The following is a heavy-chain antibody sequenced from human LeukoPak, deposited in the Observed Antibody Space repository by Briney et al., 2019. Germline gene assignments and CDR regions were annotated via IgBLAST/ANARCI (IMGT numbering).Heavy chain of an antibody. CDR2: IYPDDSDT. J-gene: IGHJ4*02. Sequence: GESLKISCKGSGYKFSNYWIAWVRQMPGKGLEYMGVIYPDDSDTIYSPSLQGQVTISVDRSINTAYLQWSSLNVSDTAVYYCARLLTTYFDFWGQGALVTVS. V-gene: IGHV5-51*01. CDR3: ARLLTTYFDF. D-gene: IGHD4/OR15-4a*01. CDR1: GYKFSNYW.